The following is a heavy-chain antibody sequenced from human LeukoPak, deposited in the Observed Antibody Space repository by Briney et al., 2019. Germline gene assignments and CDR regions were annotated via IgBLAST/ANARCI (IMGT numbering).Heavy chain of an antibody. CDR1: GGSFSSGHYY. CDR3: ATGGSLAAAGDY. J-gene: IGHJ4*02. Sequence: PSETLSLTCTVSGGSFSSGHYYWSWIRQPPGKGLEWIGYIYNSESTNYNPSLKSRVTISVDTSKNHFSLKLSSVTAADTAVYYCATGGSLAAAGDYWGQGTLVTVSS. CDR2: IYNSEST. V-gene: IGHV4-61*03. D-gene: IGHD6-13*01.